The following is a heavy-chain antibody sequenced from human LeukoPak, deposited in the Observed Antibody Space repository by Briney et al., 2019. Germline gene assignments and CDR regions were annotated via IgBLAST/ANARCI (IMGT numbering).Heavy chain of an antibody. D-gene: IGHD6-19*01. CDR3: AIQWLVVGAFDI. Sequence: SETLSLTCTVSGDSISNSRHYWSWIRQPAGKGLEWIGRIYPSGNTNYNPSLKSRVTISVDTSKNQFSLKLSSVTAADTAVYYCAIQWLVVGAFDIWGQGTMVTVSS. J-gene: IGHJ3*02. CDR2: IYPSGNT. V-gene: IGHV4-61*02. CDR1: GDSISNSRHY.